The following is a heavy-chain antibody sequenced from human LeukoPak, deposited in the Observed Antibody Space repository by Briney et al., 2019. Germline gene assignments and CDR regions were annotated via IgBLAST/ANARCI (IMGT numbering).Heavy chain of an antibody. Sequence: GGSLRLSCAASGFTFSCYEMNWVRQAPGKGLEWVSYISSSGSTIYYADSVKGRFTISRDNAKNSLYLQMNSLRAEDTAVYYCARAYYYDSSGYYGWGQGTLVTVSS. CDR2: ISSSGSTI. J-gene: IGHJ4*02. V-gene: IGHV3-48*03. CDR3: ARAYYYDSSGYYG. D-gene: IGHD3-22*01. CDR1: GFTFSCYE.